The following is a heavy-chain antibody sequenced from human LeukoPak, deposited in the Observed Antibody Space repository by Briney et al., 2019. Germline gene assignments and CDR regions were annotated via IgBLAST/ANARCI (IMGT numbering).Heavy chain of an antibody. V-gene: IGHV3-53*01. D-gene: IGHD2-2*01. CDR1: GFTISTYY. Sequence: GGSLTLTCAASGFTISTYYMTWVRQALGKGLECVSVIYSGGSTYYADSVKGRFTVSRDKSKNTLYLQMNSLRADDTAMYYCARGLGYCSSTTCLLPFDYWGQGTLVTVSS. CDR3: ARGLGYCSSTTCLLPFDY. CDR2: IYSGGST. J-gene: IGHJ4*02.